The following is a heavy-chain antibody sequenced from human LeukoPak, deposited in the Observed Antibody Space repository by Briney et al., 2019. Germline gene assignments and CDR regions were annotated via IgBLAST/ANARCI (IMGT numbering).Heavy chain of an antibody. Sequence: PGGSLRLSCAASGFTFNNYAMTWVRQAPGRGLEWVSGISGNGGSTYYADSVKGRFTISRDNSKNTLFLQMNSLRAEDTAVYYCAKVPVFSLTISEVVTDDAFDIWGQGTIVTVSS. D-gene: IGHD3-3*01. CDR2: ISGNGGST. V-gene: IGHV3-23*01. CDR3: AKVPVFSLTISEVVTDDAFDI. CDR1: GFTFNNYA. J-gene: IGHJ3*02.